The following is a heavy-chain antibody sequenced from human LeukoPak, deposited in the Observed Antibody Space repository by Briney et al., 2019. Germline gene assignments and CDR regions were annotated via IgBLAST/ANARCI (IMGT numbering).Heavy chain of an antibody. CDR1: GFTFSSYA. V-gene: IGHV3-23*01. CDR2: ISGSGGST. J-gene: IGHJ4*02. D-gene: IGHD3-22*01. CDR3: AKELRYYDGSGYYYGHDY. Sequence: GGSLRLSCAASGFTFSSYAMSWVRQAPGKGLEWVSAISGSGGSTYYADSVKGRFTISRDNSKNTLYLQMNSLRAEDTAVYYCAKELRYYDGSGYYYGHDYWGQGTLVTVSS.